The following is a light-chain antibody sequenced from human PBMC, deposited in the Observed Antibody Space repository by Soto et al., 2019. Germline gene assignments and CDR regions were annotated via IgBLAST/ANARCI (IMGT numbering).Light chain of an antibody. CDR2: SSD. J-gene: IGLJ1*01. V-gene: IGLV1-44*01. CDR1: SPNIGSNT. Sequence: QSVLTQPPSASGTPGQRVTISCSGSSPNIGSNTVNWYQQLPGAAPKLLIYSSDQRPSGVPDRFSGSKSGTSASLAISGLQSEDEADYYCAAWDDSLNGSFFGTGTKVTVL. CDR3: AAWDDSLNGSF.